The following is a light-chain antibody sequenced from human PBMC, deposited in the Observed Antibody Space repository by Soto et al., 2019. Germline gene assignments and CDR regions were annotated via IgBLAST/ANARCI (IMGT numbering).Light chain of an antibody. Sequence: DVQMTQSPSTLSASVGDRVTVTCRASESISSWLAWYKQKPGKAPNLLVYDASILERGVPSRFSGSGSGIEFTLTISRLQPDDAATYYCQQYNSFPWTCGQWTKGEIK. CDR1: ESISSW. CDR3: QQYNSFPWT. V-gene: IGKV1-5*01. CDR2: DAS. J-gene: IGKJ1*01.